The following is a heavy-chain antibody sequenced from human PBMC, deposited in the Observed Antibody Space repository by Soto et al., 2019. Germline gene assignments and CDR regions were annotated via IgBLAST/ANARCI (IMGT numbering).Heavy chain of an antibody. CDR3: ARVIRGRDGYSHFDY. J-gene: IGHJ4*02. D-gene: IGHD5-18*01. CDR1: GGSISSGGYY. CDR2: IYYSGST. Sequence: SETLSLTCTVSGGSISSGGYYWSWIRQHPGKGLEWIGYIYYSGSTYYNPSLKSRVTISVDTSKNQFSLKLSSVTAADTAVYYCARVIRGRDGYSHFDYWGQGTLVTVSS. V-gene: IGHV4-31*03.